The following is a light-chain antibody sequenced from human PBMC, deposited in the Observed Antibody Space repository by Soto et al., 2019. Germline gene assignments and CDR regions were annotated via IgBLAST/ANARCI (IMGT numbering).Light chain of an antibody. CDR2: DAS. Sequence: EIVLTKSPATLALSPGSIATLSCRASQSVSSYLDWYQQKLGQAPRLLIYDASNRATGISARFSGSGSGTDFTLTISSLEPEDFAVYYCQQRSNWPPFVTFGEGTKVEIK. CDR1: QSVSSY. V-gene: IGKV3-11*01. CDR3: QQRSNWPPFVT. J-gene: IGKJ1*01.